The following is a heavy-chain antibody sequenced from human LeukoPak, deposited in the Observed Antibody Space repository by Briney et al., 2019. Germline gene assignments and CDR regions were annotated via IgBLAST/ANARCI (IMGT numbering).Heavy chain of an antibody. V-gene: IGHV3-73*01. Sequence: GGPLRLSCAASGFTFSDSAMHWVRQASGKGLEWVGRIRSKANNYATEYGVSVKGRFTISRDDSKNTAYLQLNSLKTEDTAVYYCTRHGRNSNGYLAIDYWGQGILVIVSS. CDR2: IRSKANNYAT. J-gene: IGHJ4*02. CDR1: GFTFSDSA. CDR3: TRHGRNSNGYLAIDY. D-gene: IGHD5-18*01.